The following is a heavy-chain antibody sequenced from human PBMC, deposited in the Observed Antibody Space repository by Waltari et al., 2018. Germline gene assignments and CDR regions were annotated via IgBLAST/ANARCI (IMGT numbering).Heavy chain of an antibody. D-gene: IGHD3-9*01. V-gene: IGHV1-69*04. CDR3: ARGRVVYNFDEYFHY. J-gene: IGHJ1*01. CDR1: GGTFDTYT. Sequence: QVQLVQSGAEVTKPGSSVKVSCKASGGTFDTYTITWVRQAPGQGLECMGRIIPILCIKKYAQNFQRRVTITADESTSTVYLELSGLRSDDTAVYYCARGRVVYNFDEYFHYWGQGTPVTVSS. CDR2: IIPILCIK.